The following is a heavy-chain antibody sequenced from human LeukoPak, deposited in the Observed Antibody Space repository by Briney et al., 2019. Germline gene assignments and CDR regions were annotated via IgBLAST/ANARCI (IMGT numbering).Heavy chain of an antibody. Sequence: PGGSLRLSCAASGFTFSSYSMNWVRQAPGKGLEWVSSISSSSSYIYYADSVKGRFTISRDNAKNSLYLQMNSLRAEDTAVYYCARDGNPRYYYYMDVWGKGTTVTVSS. CDR3: ARDGNPRYYYYMDV. CDR1: GFTFSSYS. J-gene: IGHJ6*03. V-gene: IGHV3-21*01. CDR2: ISSSSSYI. D-gene: IGHD1-26*01.